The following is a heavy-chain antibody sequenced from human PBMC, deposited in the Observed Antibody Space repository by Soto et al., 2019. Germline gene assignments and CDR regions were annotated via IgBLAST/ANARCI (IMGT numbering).Heavy chain of an antibody. CDR1: GYTLTELS. D-gene: IGHD6-13*01. V-gene: IGHV1-24*01. J-gene: IGHJ1*01. CDR3: ATPGYSSSWYYFQH. CDR2: FDPEDGET. Sequence: ASVKVSCKVSGYTLTELSVHWVRQAPGKGLEWMGGFDPEDGETIYAQKFQGRVTMTEDTSTDTAYMELSSLRSEDTAVYYCATPGYSSSWYYFQHWGQGTLVTVSS.